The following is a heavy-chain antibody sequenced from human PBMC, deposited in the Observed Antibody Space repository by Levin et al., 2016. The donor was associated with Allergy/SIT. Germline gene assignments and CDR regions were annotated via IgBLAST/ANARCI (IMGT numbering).Heavy chain of an antibody. D-gene: IGHD5-12*01. J-gene: IGHJ4*02. CDR2: INPGDSDT. CDR3: ARQAESGFDVGEF. V-gene: IGHV5-51*01. CDR1: GYDFRHYW. Sequence: GGSLRLSCQCSGYDFRHYWIYWVRQMPGKGLEWMGIINPGDSDTRHSPSFQGQVTISADTSINTAYLQWSSLKASDSAVYYCARQAESGFDVGEFWGQGTLVTVSS.